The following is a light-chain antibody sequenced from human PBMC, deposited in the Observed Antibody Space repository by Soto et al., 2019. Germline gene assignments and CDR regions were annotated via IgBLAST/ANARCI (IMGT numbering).Light chain of an antibody. Sequence: DIQMTQSPSTLSASVGYRFTITCRASESISSWLAWYQQKPGKAPNLLIYDASNLQKGVPSRFSGSGSGTEFTLTISSLQPDDFVTYYCQHYNSYPWTFGQGTTVDIK. CDR1: ESISSW. CDR2: DAS. J-gene: IGKJ1*01. CDR3: QHYNSYPWT. V-gene: IGKV1-5*01.